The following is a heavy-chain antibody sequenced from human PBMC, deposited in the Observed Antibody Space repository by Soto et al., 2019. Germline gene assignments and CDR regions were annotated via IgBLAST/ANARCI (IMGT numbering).Heavy chain of an antibody. CDR3: ARYSGSYFYYYYYGMDV. CDR2: IKQDGSEK. CDR1: GFTFSSYW. D-gene: IGHD1-26*01. V-gene: IGHV3-7*03. Sequence: EVQLVESGGGLVQPGGSLRLSCAASGFTFSSYWMSWVRQAPGKGLEWVANIKQDGSEKYYVDSVKGRFTISRDNAKNSLYLQMNSLRAEYTAVYYCARYSGSYFYYYYYGMDVWGQGTTVTVSS. J-gene: IGHJ6*02.